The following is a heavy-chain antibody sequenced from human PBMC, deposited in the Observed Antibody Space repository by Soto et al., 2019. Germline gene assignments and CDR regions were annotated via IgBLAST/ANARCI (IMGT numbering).Heavy chain of an antibody. CDR1: GGSISSSSYF. Sequence: SETLSLTCTVSGGSISSSSYFWGWIRQPPGKGLEWIGNAHYRGSTYYNASLTSRVTISVDTSKNQFSLKLSSVTAADSAVYSCARGIGYYFDSWGQGTLVTVSS. CDR3: ARGIGYYFDS. V-gene: IGHV4-39*01. J-gene: IGHJ4*02. CDR2: AHYRGST. D-gene: IGHD5-12*01.